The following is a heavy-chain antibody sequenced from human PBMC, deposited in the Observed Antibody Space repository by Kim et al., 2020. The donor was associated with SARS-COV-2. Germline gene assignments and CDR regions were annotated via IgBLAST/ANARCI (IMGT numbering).Heavy chain of an antibody. CDR3: AREGAVDTAMVYF. V-gene: IGHV4-39*02. CDR2: IYYSGST. J-gene: IGHJ4*02. CDR1: GGSISSSSYY. D-gene: IGHD5-18*01. Sequence: SETLSLTCTVSGGSISSSSYYWGWIRQPPGKGLEWIGSIYYSGSTYYNPSLKSRVTISVDTSKNQFSLKLSSVTAADTAVYYCAREGAVDTAMVYFWGQGTLVTVSS.